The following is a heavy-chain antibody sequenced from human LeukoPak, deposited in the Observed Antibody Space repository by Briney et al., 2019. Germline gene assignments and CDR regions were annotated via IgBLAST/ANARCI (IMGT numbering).Heavy chain of an antibody. CDR3: AREVYYDFWSGYHHYFDY. D-gene: IGHD3-3*01. J-gene: IGHJ4*02. CDR1: GYTFTSYD. V-gene: IGHV1-8*01. CDR2: MNPNSGNT. Sequence: ASVKVSCKASGYTFTSYDINWVRQATGQGLEWMGWMNPNSGNTGYAQKFQGRVTMTRNTSISTAYMELSSLRSEDTAVYYCAREVYYDFWSGYHHYFDYWGQGTLVTVSS.